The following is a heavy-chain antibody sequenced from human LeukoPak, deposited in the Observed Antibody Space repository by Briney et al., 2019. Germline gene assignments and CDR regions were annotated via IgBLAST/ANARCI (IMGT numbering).Heavy chain of an antibody. V-gene: IGHV3-30-3*01. Sequence: PGGSLRLSCAASGFTFSSYAMHWVRQAPGKGLEWVAVISYDGSNKYYADSVKGRFTISRDNAKNSLYLQMNSLRAEDTAVYYCARVWFGNWFDPWGQGTLVTVSS. CDR1: GFTFSSYA. CDR3: ARVWFGNWFDP. D-gene: IGHD3-10*01. CDR2: ISYDGSNK. J-gene: IGHJ5*02.